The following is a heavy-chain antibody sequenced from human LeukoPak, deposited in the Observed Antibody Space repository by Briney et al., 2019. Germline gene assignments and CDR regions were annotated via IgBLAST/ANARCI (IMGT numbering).Heavy chain of an antibody. CDR2: ISRSASSI. CDR1: GFTFSTYS. V-gene: IGHV3-21*01. CDR3: ARNDYGDYGIDY. J-gene: IGHJ4*02. D-gene: IGHD4-17*01. Sequence: GGSLRLSCASSGFTFSTYSMSWVRQAPGKGLEWVSYISRSASSIYYADSVKGRFTTSRDNAKNSLYLQMNSQRAEDTAIYFCARNDYGDYGIDYWGQGTLVTVSS.